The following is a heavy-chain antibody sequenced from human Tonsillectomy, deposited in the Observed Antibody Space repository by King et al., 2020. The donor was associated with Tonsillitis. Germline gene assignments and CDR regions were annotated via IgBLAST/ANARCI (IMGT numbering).Heavy chain of an antibody. CDR2: ISESGGST. Sequence: VQLVESGGGLVQPGGSLRLSCAASGFAFSSYAVSWVRQAPGKGLEWVSAISESGGSTYYADSVRGRFTISRDKSKNTLYLQMNSLRAEDTAVYYCARAGEGSRTWPDYWGQGTLVTVSS. V-gene: IGHV3-23*04. CDR1: GFAFSSYA. J-gene: IGHJ4*02. CDR3: ARAGEGSRTWPDY. D-gene: IGHD3-10*01.